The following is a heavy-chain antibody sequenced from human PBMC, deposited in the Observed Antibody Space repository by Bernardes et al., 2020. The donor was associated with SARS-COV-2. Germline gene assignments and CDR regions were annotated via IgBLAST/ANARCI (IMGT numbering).Heavy chain of an antibody. V-gene: IGHV3-7*03. J-gene: IGHJ6*02. CDR1: GFTFSSYW. CDR2: IKQDGSEK. CDR3: ARDQGLNYYYGMDV. Sequence: GGSLRLSCAASGFTFSSYWMSWVRQAPGKGLEWVANIKQDGSEKYYVDSVKGRFTISRDNAKNSLYLQMNSLRAEDTAVYYCARDQGLNYYYGMDVWGQGTTVTVSS.